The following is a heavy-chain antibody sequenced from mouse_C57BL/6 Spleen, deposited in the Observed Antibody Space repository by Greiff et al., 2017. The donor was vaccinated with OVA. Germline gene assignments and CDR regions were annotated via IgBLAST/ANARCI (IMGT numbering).Heavy chain of an antibody. CDR3: ARSDYGSSHWYFDV. D-gene: IGHD1-1*01. Sequence: EVQLQQSGPELVKPGASVKMSCKASGYTFTDYNMHWVKQSHGKSLEWIGYINPNNGGTSYNQKFKGKATLTVNKSSSTAYMALRSLTSEDSAVYYCARSDYGSSHWYFDVWGTGTTVTVSS. J-gene: IGHJ1*03. CDR2: INPNNGGT. CDR1: GYTFTDYN. V-gene: IGHV1-22*01.